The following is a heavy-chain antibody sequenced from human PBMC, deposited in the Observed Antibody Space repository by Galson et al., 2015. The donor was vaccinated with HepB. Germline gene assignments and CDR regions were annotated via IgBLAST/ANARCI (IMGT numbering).Heavy chain of an antibody. CDR2: ISYDGSNK. D-gene: IGHD1/OR15-1a*01. J-gene: IGHJ4*02. CDR1: GFTFSSYG. Sequence: SLRLSCAASGFTFSSYGMHWVRQAPGKGLEWVAVISYDGSNKYYADSVKGRFTTSRDNSKNTLYLQMNSLGAEDTAVYYCVILNRRNTTSDFDYWGQGTLVTVSS. CDR3: VILNRRNTTSDFDY. V-gene: IGHV3-30*03.